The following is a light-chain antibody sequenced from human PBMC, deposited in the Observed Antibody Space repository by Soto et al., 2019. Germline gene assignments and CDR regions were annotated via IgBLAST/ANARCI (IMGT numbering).Light chain of an antibody. V-gene: IGLV2-11*01. CDR2: DVN. J-gene: IGLJ1*01. Sequence: QSALTQPPSVSGSPGQSVTISCTGTSSDVGGYNYVSWYQQHPGKAPKLMIYDVNKRPSAVPDRFSGSKSGNTASLTISGLQAEDEADYYCCSYAGSYTLVFGTGTKVIV. CDR3: CSYAGSYTLV. CDR1: SSDVGGYNY.